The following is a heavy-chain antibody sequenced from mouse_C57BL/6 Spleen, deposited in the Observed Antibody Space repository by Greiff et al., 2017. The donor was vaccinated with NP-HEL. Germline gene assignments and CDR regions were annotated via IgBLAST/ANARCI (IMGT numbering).Heavy chain of an antibody. CDR3: TTLSYPNYWFAY. Sequence: EVQLQQSGTVLARPGASVKMSCKTSGYTFTSYWMHWVKQRPGQGLEWIGAIYPGNSDTSYNQKFKGKAKLTAVTSASTAYMELSSLTNEDSAVYYCTTLSYPNYWFAYWGQGTLVTVSA. CDR1: GYTFTSYW. J-gene: IGHJ3*01. CDR2: IYPGNSDT. V-gene: IGHV1-5*01. D-gene: IGHD2-1*01.